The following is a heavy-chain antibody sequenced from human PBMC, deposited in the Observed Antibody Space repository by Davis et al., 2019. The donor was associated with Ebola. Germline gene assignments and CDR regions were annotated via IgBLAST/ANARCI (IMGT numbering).Heavy chain of an antibody. Sequence: SETLSLTCTVSGDSISSGGYCWTWIRQLPGKGLEWIGYVYHTGETSYNPSLEGRLTISADTSKNQFFLNLRSVTAADTAVYFCARDTILGVGIDAWGQGSLVTVSS. J-gene: IGHJ4*02. D-gene: IGHD2-21*01. V-gene: IGHV4-31*03. CDR2: VYHTGET. CDR1: GDSISSGGYC. CDR3: ARDTILGVGIDA.